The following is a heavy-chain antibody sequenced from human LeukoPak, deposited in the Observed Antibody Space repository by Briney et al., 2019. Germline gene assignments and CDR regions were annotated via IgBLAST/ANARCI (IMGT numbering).Heavy chain of an antibody. CDR1: GGTFSSYA. D-gene: IGHD6-13*01. CDR2: IIPIFGTA. J-gene: IGHJ4*02. Sequence: SVKVPCKASGGTFSSYAISWVRQAPGQGLEWMGGIIPIFGTANYAQKFQGRVTITADESTSTAYMELSSLRSEDTAVYYCARDLGGAAGTRYFDYWGQGTLVTVSS. CDR3: ARDLGGAAGTRYFDY. V-gene: IGHV1-69*13.